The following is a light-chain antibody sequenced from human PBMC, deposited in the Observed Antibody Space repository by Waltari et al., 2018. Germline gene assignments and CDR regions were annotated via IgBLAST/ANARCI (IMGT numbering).Light chain of an antibody. CDR2: DVS. Sequence: QSALTQPASVSGSPGQSITISCTGTSSDVGGYNYVSWYQQHPGKAPKLMIYDVSKRPSGVSTRFSGSKFGKTASLTISGLQAEDEADYYCSSYISSKTLRVVFGGGTKLTVL. CDR3: SSYISSKTLRVV. V-gene: IGLV2-14*01. J-gene: IGLJ3*02. CDR1: SSDVGGYNY.